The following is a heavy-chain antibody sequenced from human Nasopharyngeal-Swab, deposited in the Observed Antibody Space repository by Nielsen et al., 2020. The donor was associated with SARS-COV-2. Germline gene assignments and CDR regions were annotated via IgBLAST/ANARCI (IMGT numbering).Heavy chain of an antibody. D-gene: IGHD3-3*01. CDR1: GFTLSGFP. CDR2: ISHDGSDK. Sequence: SCAASGFTLSGFPMHWVRQAPGKGLEWVALISHDGSDKYYADSVKGRFTISRDNSKNMLFVQMNSLRAEDTAVYYCARDYYDFWSGYYMGYFHLWGQGTLVTVSS. V-gene: IGHV3-30*04. CDR3: ARDYYDFWSGYYMGYFHL. J-gene: IGHJ1*01.